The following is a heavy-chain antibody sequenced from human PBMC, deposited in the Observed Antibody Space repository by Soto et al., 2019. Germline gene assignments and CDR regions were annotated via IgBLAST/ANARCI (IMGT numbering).Heavy chain of an antibody. J-gene: IGHJ4*02. CDR1: GFTFSSYA. CDR2: ISGSGGST. CDR3: AKEGPIFLTGRYYFDY. D-gene: IGHD3-9*01. V-gene: IGHV3-23*01. Sequence: EVQLLESGGGLVQPGGSLRLSCAASGFTFSSYAMSWVRQAPGKGLEWVSAISGSGGSTYYADSVKGRFTISRDNSKNTLYLQMNSLRAEDTAVYYCAKEGPIFLTGRYYFDYWGQGTLVTVSS.